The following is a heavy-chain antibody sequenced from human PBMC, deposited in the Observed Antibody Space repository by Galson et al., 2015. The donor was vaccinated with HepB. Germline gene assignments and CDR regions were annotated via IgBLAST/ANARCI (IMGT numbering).Heavy chain of an antibody. V-gene: IGHV3-53*01. CDR1: GFTVSSNY. J-gene: IGHJ4*02. CDR2: IYSGGST. CDR3: ARVLGYSSGWLEN. Sequence: SLRLSCAASGFTVSSNYMSWVRQAPGKGLEWVSVIYSGGSTYYADSVKGRFTISRDNSKNTLYLQMNSLRAEDTAVYYCARVLGYSSGWLENWGQGTLVTVSS. D-gene: IGHD6-19*01.